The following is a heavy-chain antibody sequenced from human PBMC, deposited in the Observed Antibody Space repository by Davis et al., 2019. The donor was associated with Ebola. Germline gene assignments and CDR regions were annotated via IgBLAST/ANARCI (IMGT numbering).Heavy chain of an antibody. Sequence: PGGSLRLSCAASGFTFRNYAKHWVCEAPRKGLEWVAVVSHSEREKFYADSVKGRFTISRDNSENTLYLQMNSLTADDTAVYYCARAVFHEVLDYWGQGTPVTVSS. D-gene: IGHD3-3*01. CDR3: ARAVFHEVLDY. J-gene: IGHJ4*02. CDR2: VSHSEREK. CDR1: GFTFRNYA. V-gene: IGHV3-30*04.